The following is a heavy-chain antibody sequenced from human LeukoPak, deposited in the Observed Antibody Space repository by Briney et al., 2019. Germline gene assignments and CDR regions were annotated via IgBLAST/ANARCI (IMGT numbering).Heavy chain of an antibody. J-gene: IGHJ4*02. Sequence: SETLSLTCAVSGGSISSSNWWSWVRQPPGKGLEWIGEINHSGSTNYNPSLKSRVTISVDTSKNQFSLKLSSVTAADTAVYYCARGGPSSQWVPDYWGQGTLVTVSS. CDR3: ARGGPSSQWVPDY. CDR2: INHSGST. CDR1: GGSISSSNW. V-gene: IGHV4-4*02. D-gene: IGHD1-26*01.